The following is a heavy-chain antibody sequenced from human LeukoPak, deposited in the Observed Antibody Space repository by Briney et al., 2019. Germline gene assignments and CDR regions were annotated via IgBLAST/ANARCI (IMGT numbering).Heavy chain of an antibody. J-gene: IGHJ3*02. Sequence: KPSETLSLTCTVSGDSISNYFWSWIRQPPGKGLEWIGYIYYSGSTNYNPSLKSRVTISVDTSKNQFSLKLSSVTAADTAVYYCARGPGYCSSASCYVVAFDIWGQGTMVTVSS. CDR1: GDSISNYF. V-gene: IGHV4-59*01. CDR3: ARGPGYCSSASCYVVAFDI. D-gene: IGHD2-2*01. CDR2: IYYSGST.